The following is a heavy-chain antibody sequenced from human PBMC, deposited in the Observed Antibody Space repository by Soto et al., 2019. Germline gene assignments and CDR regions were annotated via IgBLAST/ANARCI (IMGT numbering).Heavy chain of an antibody. CDR3: ARGFTGLDIVVVVAATSAYWYFDL. CDR1: GGSISSGGYY. CDR2: IYYSGST. D-gene: IGHD2-15*01. Sequence: QVQLQESGPGLVKPSQTLSLTCTVSGGSISSGGYYWSWIRQHPGKGLEWIGYIYYSGSTYYNPSLKSRVTISVDTSKNQFSLKLSSVTAADTAAYYCARGFTGLDIVVVVAATSAYWYFDLWGRGTLVTVSS. V-gene: IGHV4-31*03. J-gene: IGHJ2*01.